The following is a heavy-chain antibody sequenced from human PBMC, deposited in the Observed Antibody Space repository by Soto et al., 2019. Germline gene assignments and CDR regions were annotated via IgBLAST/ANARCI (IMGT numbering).Heavy chain of an antibody. D-gene: IGHD1-26*01. CDR3: ARDGFTVISSGSFDY. Sequence: VQLVQSGAEVRKPGASVKVSCKASGYTFSSYGISWVRQAPGKGLEWMGWISAGKGDTNYAQKFQGRVSMTTDTAKSTAYMDMRILTSDDTAVYYCARDGFTVISSGSFDYWGQGTLVTVSS. CDR1: GYTFSSYG. V-gene: IGHV1-18*04. CDR2: ISAGKGDT. J-gene: IGHJ4*02.